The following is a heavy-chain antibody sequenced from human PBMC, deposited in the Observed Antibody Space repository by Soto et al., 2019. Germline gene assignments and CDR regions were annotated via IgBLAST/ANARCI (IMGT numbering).Heavy chain of an antibody. D-gene: IGHD2-2*01. CDR3: ARVYPSPPLPGYYGMDV. Sequence: SETLSLPCTVSAGSISSGGYYWSWIRQHPGKGLEWIGYIYYSGSTYYNPSLKSRVTISVDTSKNQFSLKLSSVTAADTAVSYCARVYPSPPLPGYYGMDVWRQGTTVTVSS. V-gene: IGHV4-31*03. CDR2: IYYSGST. CDR1: AGSISSGGYY. J-gene: IGHJ6*01.